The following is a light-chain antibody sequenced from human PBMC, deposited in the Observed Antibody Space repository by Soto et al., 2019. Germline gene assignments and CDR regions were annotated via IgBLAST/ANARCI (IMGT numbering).Light chain of an antibody. CDR1: QSVSSSY. Sequence: EIVLTQSPGTLSLSPGERATLSCRASQSVSSSYLAWYQQKPGQAPRLLIYGASSRATGIPDRFSGSGSGTDFTLTISRLEPEHFAAYYCQQHGSSPTWTFGQGTKV. CDR2: GAS. CDR3: QQHGSSPTWT. V-gene: IGKV3-20*01. J-gene: IGKJ1*01.